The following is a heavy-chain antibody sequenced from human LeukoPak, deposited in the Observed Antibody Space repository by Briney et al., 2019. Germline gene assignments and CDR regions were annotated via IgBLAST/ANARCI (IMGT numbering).Heavy chain of an antibody. D-gene: IGHD5-18*01. J-gene: IGHJ6*02. V-gene: IGHV1-18*01. Sequence: ASVKVSCKASGYTFTSYGISWVRQAPGQGLEWMRWISAYNGNTNYAQNLQGRVTMTTDTSTITAYMELRSLRSDDTAVYYCASLQLWSGEDVYGMDVWGQGTTVTVSS. CDR1: GYTFTSYG. CDR2: ISAYNGNT. CDR3: ASLQLWSGEDVYGMDV.